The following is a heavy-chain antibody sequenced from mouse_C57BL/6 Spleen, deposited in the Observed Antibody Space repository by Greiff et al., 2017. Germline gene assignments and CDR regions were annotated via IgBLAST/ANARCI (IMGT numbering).Heavy chain of an antibody. V-gene: IGHV1-82*01. CDR2: IYPGDGDT. CDR3: AREGDYYGSSYDAMDY. Sequence: QVQLQQSGPELVKPGASVKISCKASGYAFSSSWMNWVKQRPGKGLEWIGRIYPGDGDTNYNGKFKGKATLTADKSSSTAYMQLSSLTSEDSAVYCCAREGDYYGSSYDAMDYWGQGTSVTVSS. D-gene: IGHD1-1*01. J-gene: IGHJ4*01. CDR1: GYAFSSSW.